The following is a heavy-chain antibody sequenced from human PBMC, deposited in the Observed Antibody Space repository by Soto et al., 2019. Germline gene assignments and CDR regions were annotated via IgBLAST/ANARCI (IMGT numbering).Heavy chain of an antibody. CDR1: GFTFSSYG. D-gene: IGHD3-3*01. Sequence: QVQLVESGGGVVQPGRSLRLSCAASGFTFSSYGMHWVRQAPGKGLEWVAVIWYDGSNKYYADSVKGRFTISRDNSKNTVYLQMNSLSAEDTAVYYCARADYDFWSGFDYWGQGTLVTVSS. V-gene: IGHV3-33*01. CDR3: ARADYDFWSGFDY. CDR2: IWYDGSNK. J-gene: IGHJ4*02.